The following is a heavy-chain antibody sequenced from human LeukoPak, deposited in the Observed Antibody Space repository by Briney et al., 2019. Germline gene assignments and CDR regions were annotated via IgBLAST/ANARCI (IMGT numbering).Heavy chain of an antibody. CDR1: GGTFSSYA. J-gene: IGHJ4*02. CDR2: IIPIFGTA. Sequence: ASVKVSCKASGGTFSSYAISWVRQAPGQGLEWMGGIIPIFGTANYAQKFQGRVTITADESTSTAYMELSSLRSEDTAVYYCARGRSAATTLFDNWGQGTLVTVSS. CDR3: ARGRSAATTLFDN. V-gene: IGHV1-69*13. D-gene: IGHD5-12*01.